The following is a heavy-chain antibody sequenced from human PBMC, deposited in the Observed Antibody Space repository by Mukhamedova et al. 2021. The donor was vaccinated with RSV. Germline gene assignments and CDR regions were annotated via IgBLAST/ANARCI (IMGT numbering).Heavy chain of an antibody. J-gene: IGHJ4*02. Sequence: GKALEWLAPIYWDDDKRYSPSLKSRLTITKDTSKNQVVLTMTNMDPVDTATYYCAPSSSGYFDYWGQGTLVTVSS. CDR2: IYWDDDK. D-gene: IGHD7-27*01. V-gene: IGHV2-5*02. CDR3: APSSSGYFDY.